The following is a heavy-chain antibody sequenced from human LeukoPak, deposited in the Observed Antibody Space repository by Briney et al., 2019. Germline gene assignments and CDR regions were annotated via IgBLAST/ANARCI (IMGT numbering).Heavy chain of an antibody. Sequence: GGSLRLSCAASGFTFSSFSMSWVRQAPVKGLEWAANIKQDGSEKHYVDSVKGRFTISRDNAQKSLYLQMNSLRVEDTAVYYCARDGLSCSGGSCYPRVWGQGTLVTVSS. D-gene: IGHD2-15*01. CDR1: GFTFSSFS. CDR2: IKQDGSEK. V-gene: IGHV3-7*01. CDR3: ARDGLSCSGGSCYPRV. J-gene: IGHJ4*02.